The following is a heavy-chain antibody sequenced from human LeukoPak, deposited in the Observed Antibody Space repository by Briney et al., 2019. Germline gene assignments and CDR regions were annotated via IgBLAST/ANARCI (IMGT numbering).Heavy chain of an antibody. CDR2: SRNKANSYTT. V-gene: IGHV3-72*01. CDR3: ARDSGRYYDY. Sequence: GGSLRLSCAASGLTFSDHYMDWVRQAPGQGREWVGRSRNKANSYTTEYAASVKGRFTISRDESKNSLYLQMNSLKTEDTAVYYCARDSGRYYDYWGQGTLVTVSS. J-gene: IGHJ4*02. D-gene: IGHD1-26*01. CDR1: GLTFSDHY.